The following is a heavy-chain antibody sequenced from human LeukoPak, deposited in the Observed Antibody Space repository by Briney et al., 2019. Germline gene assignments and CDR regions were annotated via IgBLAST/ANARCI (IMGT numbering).Heavy chain of an antibody. J-gene: IGHJ4*02. D-gene: IGHD3-10*01. CDR2: FNPNSGGT. Sequence: GASVKVSCKASGYTFTSYGISWVRQAPGQGLEWMGWFNPNSGGTNYAQKFQGRVTMTRDTSISTAYMELSRLRSDDTAVYYCARAGLWFGESSFSYWGQGTLVTVSS. CDR1: GYTFTSYG. V-gene: IGHV1-2*02. CDR3: ARAGLWFGESSFSY.